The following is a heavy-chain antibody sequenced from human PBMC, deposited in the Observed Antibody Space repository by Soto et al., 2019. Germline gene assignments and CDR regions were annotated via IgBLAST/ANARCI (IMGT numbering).Heavy chain of an antibody. Sequence: QVQLVQSGAEVKKPGSSMKVSCKASGGTFSSYAISWVRQAPGQGLEWMGGIIPIFGSANYAQTFQGRVTITADESTSTAYMDLSSLRSEDTAMYYCARRADYYDSSGYPGYYYYGVDVWGQGTTVTVSS. CDR2: IIPIFGSA. J-gene: IGHJ6*02. V-gene: IGHV1-69*01. CDR1: GGTFSSYA. CDR3: ARRADYYDSSGYPGYYYYGVDV. D-gene: IGHD3-22*01.